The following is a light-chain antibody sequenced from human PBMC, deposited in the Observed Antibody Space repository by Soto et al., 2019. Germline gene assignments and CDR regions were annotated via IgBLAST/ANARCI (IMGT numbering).Light chain of an antibody. CDR3: YSYTNNNTPM. J-gene: IGLJ3*02. V-gene: IGLV2-14*01. CDR2: EVS. CDR1: SRDVGGYNY. Sequence: QSALTQPACVSGSPGQSISISCTGTSRDVGGYNYVSWYQQHPGKAPKLLIYEVSNRPSGVSNRFSGSKSANTASLTISGLQAEDEADYYCYSYTNNNTPMFGGGTKLTVL.